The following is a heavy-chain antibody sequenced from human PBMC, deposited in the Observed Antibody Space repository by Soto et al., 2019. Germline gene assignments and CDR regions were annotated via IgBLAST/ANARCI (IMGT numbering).Heavy chain of an antibody. J-gene: IGHJ5*02. V-gene: IGHV3-49*03. CDR2: IRSKAYGGTT. D-gene: IGHD3-22*01. CDR1: GFTFGDYA. Sequence: PGGSLRLSCTASGFTFGDYAMSWFRQAPGKGLEWVGFIRSKAYGGTTHYAASVKGRFTISRDDSKSIAYLQMNSLKTEDTAVYYCSTNYYHSSGYDNWFDPWAQGTLVTVS. CDR3: STNYYHSSGYDNWFDP.